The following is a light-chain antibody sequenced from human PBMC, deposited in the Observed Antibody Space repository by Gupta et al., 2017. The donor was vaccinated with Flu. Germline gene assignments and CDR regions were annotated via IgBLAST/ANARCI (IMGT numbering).Light chain of an antibody. CDR3: QQYDSTPQT. Sequence: SLGERATLNCKSSQSILYNSNNKNYLAWYQQRPGQPPKLLIYGASTRESGVPDRFSGSGSRTDFTLTINSLQAEDVAVYYCQQYDSTPQTFGQGTKVEIK. CDR1: QSILYNSNNKNY. V-gene: IGKV4-1*01. CDR2: GAS. J-gene: IGKJ1*01.